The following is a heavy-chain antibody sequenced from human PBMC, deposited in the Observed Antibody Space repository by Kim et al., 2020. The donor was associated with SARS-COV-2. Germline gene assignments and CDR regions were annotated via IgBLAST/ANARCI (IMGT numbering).Heavy chain of an antibody. CDR3: AGQLERRGMDYGMDV. Sequence: ASVKVSCKASGYTFTSYYMHWVRQAPGQGLEWMGIINPSGGSTSYAQKFQGRVTMTRDTSTSTVYMELSSLRSEDTAVYYCAGQLERRGMDYGMDVWGQGTTVTVSS. V-gene: IGHV1-46*01. CDR2: INPSGGST. CDR1: GYTFTSYY. J-gene: IGHJ6*01. D-gene: IGHD1-1*01.